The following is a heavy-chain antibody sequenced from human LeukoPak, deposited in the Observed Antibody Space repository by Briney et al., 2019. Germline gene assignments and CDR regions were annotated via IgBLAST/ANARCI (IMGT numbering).Heavy chain of an antibody. J-gene: IGHJ3*02. CDR3: ARDYGGNSGAFDI. D-gene: IGHD4-23*01. CDR2: ISSSSSYI. CDR1: GSTFSSYS. V-gene: IGHV3-21*01. Sequence: GGSLRLSCAASGSTFSSYSMNWVRQAPGKGLEWVSSISSSSSYIYYADSVKGRFTISRDNAKNSLYLQMNSLRAEDTAVYYCARDYGGNSGAFDIWGQGTMVTVSS.